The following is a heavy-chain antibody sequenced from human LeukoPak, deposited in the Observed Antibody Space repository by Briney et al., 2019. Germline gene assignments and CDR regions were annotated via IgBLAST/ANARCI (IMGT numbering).Heavy chain of an antibody. CDR3: AGEGPYGVGAFDI. Sequence: ESSETLSLTCTVSGYSISSGYYWGWIRQPPGKGLEWIGSIYHSGSTYYNPSLKSRVTISVDTSKNQFSLKLSSVTAADTAVYYCAGEGPYGVGAFDIWGQGTMVTVSS. CDR1: GYSISSGYY. CDR2: IYHSGST. J-gene: IGHJ3*02. D-gene: IGHD4-17*01. V-gene: IGHV4-38-2*02.